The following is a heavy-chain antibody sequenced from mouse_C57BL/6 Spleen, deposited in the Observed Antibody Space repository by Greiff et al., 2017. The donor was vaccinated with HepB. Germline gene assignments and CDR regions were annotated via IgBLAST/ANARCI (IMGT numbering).Heavy chain of an antibody. Sequence: QVQLQQPGAELVKPGASVKLSCKASGYTFTSYWMQWVKQRPGQGLEWIGEFDPSDSYTNYNQKFKGKATLTVDTSSSTAYMQLSSLTSEDSAVYYCARRGNYWYFDVWGTGTTVTVSS. D-gene: IGHD1-1*02. CDR2: FDPSDSYT. V-gene: IGHV1-50*01. J-gene: IGHJ1*03. CDR3: ARRGNYWYFDV. CDR1: GYTFTSYW.